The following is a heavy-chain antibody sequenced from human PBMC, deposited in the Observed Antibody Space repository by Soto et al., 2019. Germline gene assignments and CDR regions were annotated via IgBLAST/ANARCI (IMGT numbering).Heavy chain of an antibody. CDR1: GYTFTGYY. CDR2: IVVGSGNT. D-gene: IGHD3-22*01. CDR3: AAKVVVGTFDY. V-gene: IGHV1-58*02. Sequence: ASVKVSCKASGYTFTGYYMQWVRQARGQRLEWIGWIVVGSGNTNYAQKFQERVTITRDMSTSTAYMELSSLRSEDTAVYYCAAKVVVGTFDYWGQGTLVTVSS. J-gene: IGHJ4*02.